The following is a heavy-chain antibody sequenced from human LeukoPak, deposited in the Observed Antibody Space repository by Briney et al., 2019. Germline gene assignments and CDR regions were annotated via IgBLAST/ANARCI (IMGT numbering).Heavy chain of an antibody. Sequence: GESLKISCKGSGYSFTSYWIGWVRQMPGKGLEWMGIIYPGDSDTRYSPSFQGQVTISADKSISTAYLQWSSLKASDTAMYYCARHGSIAARHNYYYYGMDVWGQGTTVTVSS. V-gene: IGHV5-51*01. CDR3: ARHGSIAARHNYYYYGMDV. CDR2: IYPGDSDT. CDR1: GYSFTSYW. D-gene: IGHD6-6*01. J-gene: IGHJ6*02.